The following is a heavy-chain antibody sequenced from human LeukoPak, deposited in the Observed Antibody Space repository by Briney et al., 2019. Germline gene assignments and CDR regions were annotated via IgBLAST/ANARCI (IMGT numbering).Heavy chain of an antibody. CDR3: TRGQSYCGADCYSD. J-gene: IGHJ4*02. D-gene: IGHD2-21*02. CDR1: GFSVSNYY. Sequence: GGSLRLSCAASGFSVSNYYMSWVRQPPGQGLEWVSVMYTGGGRYYGDSVKGRFTISRDNSKNTVFLQMNSLRVEDTALYYCTRGQSYCGADCYSDWGQGTLVTVSS. CDR2: MYTGGGR. V-gene: IGHV3-66*01.